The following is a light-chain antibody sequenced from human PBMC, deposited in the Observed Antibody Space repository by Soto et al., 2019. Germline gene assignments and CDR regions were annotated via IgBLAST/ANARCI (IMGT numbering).Light chain of an antibody. CDR1: QSVSSN. Sequence: EIVMTQSPATLSVSPGERATLSCRASQSVSSNLAWYQQKPGQAPRLLIYGASPRATGIPARFSGGGSGTEFTLTISSLQSEDFAVYYCQQYNTWPRTFGPGTKVYIK. CDR3: QQYNTWPRT. CDR2: GAS. V-gene: IGKV3-15*01. J-gene: IGKJ3*01.